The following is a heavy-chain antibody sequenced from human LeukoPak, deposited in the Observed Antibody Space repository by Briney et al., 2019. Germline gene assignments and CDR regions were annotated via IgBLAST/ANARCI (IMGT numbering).Heavy chain of an antibody. D-gene: IGHD3-3*01. J-gene: IGHJ6*02. CDR2: IWYDGSNK. Sequence: GGSLRLSCAASGFTFSSYGMHWVRQAPGKGLEWVAVIWYDGSNKYYADSVKGRFTISRDNSKNTLYLQMNSLRAEDTAAYYCARDLLRFFYYYGMDVWGQGTTVTVSS. CDR1: GFTFSSYG. V-gene: IGHV3-33*01. CDR3: ARDLLRFFYYYGMDV.